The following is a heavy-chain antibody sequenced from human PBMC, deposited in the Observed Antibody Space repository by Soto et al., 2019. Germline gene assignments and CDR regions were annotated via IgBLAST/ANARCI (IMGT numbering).Heavy chain of an antibody. J-gene: IGHJ4*02. CDR3: ARPPPVTEYYFDY. D-gene: IGHD4-17*01. Sequence: QVQLQESGPGLVKPSETLSLTCTVSGGSISSYYWSWIRQPPGKGLEWIGYIFYSGTTYYNPSLKSRVTISVDTSKNQFSLKLSSVTAADTAVYYCARPPPVTEYYFDYWGQGTLVTVSS. CDR2: IFYSGTT. CDR1: GGSISSYY. V-gene: IGHV4-59*08.